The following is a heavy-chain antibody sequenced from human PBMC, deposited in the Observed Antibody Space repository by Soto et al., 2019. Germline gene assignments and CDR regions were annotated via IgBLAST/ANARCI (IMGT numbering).Heavy chain of an antibody. V-gene: IGHV3-43*01. CDR2: ITRDGGSV. J-gene: IGHJ6*02. D-gene: IGHD4-17*01. CDR1: RFTFNAHT. Sequence: GSLRLSCAASRFTFNAHTMHWVRQAPGKGLEWLSLITRDGGSVYSADSVKGRFTISRDNNRDSLYLQMNGLRTDDTALYYCARDTYGGDYGLDVWGQGTTVTVSS. CDR3: ARDTYGGDYGLDV.